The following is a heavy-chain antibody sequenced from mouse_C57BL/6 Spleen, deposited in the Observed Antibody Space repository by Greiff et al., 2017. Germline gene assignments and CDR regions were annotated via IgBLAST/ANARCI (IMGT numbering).Heavy chain of an antibody. CDR2: IYPGDGDT. D-gene: IGHD3-1*01. Sequence: VQLQQSGPELVKPGASVKISCKASGYAFSSSWMNWVKQRPGKGLEWIGRIYPGDGDTNYNGKFKGKATLTAEKSSSTAYMQLSSLTSEDSAVYFCARSGGAMDYWGQGTSVTVSS. V-gene: IGHV1-82*01. CDR1: GYAFSSSW. J-gene: IGHJ4*01. CDR3: ARSGGAMDY.